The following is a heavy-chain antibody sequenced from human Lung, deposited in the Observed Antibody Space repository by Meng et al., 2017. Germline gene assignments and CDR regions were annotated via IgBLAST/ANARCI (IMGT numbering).Heavy chain of an antibody. V-gene: IGHV4-34*01. CDR3: ARVGSVALTTVSPFDY. D-gene: IGHD4-17*01. CDR1: NVSLGCYY. Sequence: QVSLDHWGHALFKLSGTLSPPFVVYNVSLGCYYWRLIRQSPGKGLEWIGEINRGGSTSSSPSLKSRVTMSVDTSKNHFFLKLNSVTAADTAMYHCARVGSVALTTVSPFDYWGPGMLVTVSS. J-gene: IGHJ4*02. CDR2: INRGGST.